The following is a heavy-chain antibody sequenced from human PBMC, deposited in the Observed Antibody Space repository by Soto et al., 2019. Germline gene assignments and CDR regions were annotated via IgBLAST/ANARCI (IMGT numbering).Heavy chain of an antibody. V-gene: IGHV4-34*01. CDR2: INHSGST. D-gene: IGHD5-12*01. Sequence: SETLSLTCAVYGGSFNDYYWTWIRQPPGKGLEWIGEINHSGSTNYNPSLKSRVTISVDTSRNQFSLRLSSMTAADTALYYCARVLGGGWLLYWYFDLWGRGTLVTVSS. CDR3: ARVLGGGWLLYWYFDL. J-gene: IGHJ2*01. CDR1: GGSFNDYY.